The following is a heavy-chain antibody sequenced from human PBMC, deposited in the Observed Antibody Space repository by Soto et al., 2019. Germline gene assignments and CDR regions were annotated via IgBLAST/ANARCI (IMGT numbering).Heavy chain of an antibody. D-gene: IGHD2-21*01. J-gene: IGHJ4*02. V-gene: IGHV1-46*01. CDR1: GYTFTSYY. CDR2: INPSGGST. Sequence: GASVKVSCKASGYTFTSYYMPWVRQAPGQGLEWMGIINPSGGSTSYAQKFQGRVTMTRDTSTSTVYMELSSLRSEDTAVYYCARAHIVFFTGPYYFDYWGQGTLVTVSS. CDR3: ARAHIVFFTGPYYFDY.